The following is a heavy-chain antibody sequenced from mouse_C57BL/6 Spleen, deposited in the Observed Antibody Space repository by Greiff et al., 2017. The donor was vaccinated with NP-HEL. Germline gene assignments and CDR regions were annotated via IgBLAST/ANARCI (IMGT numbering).Heavy chain of an antibody. CDR2: IYPSDSET. CDR1: GYTFTSYW. V-gene: IGHV1-61*01. Sequence: QVQLQQPGAELVRPGSSVKLSCKASGYTFTSYWMDWVKQRPGQGLEWIGNIYPSDSETHYNQKFKDKATLTVDKSSSTAYMQLSSLISEDSAVYYCARSHYYGSSYGYFDVWGTGTTVTVSS. CDR3: ARSHYYGSSYGYFDV. J-gene: IGHJ1*03. D-gene: IGHD1-1*01.